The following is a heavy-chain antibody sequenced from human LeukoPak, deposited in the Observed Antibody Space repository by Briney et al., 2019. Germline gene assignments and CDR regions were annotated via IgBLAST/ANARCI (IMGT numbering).Heavy chain of an antibody. Sequence: GSLLLSCAASGFTFTTYSMNWVRQAPGKGLEWVSSISSSSSYIYYAASVKGRFTISRDNAKNSLYLQMNSLRAEDTAVYYCARDIFGYSYGSRDYWGQGTLVTVSS. D-gene: IGHD5-18*01. V-gene: IGHV3-21*01. J-gene: IGHJ4*02. CDR2: ISSSSSYI. CDR3: ARDIFGYSYGSRDY. CDR1: GFTFTTYS.